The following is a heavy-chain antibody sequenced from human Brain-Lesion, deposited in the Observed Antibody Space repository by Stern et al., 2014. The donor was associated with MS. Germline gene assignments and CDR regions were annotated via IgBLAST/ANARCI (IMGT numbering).Heavy chain of an antibody. D-gene: IGHD1-26*01. CDR3: ATLSPGAGGNYYRHFDY. Sequence: VQLVESGAEVKKPGASVKVSCKVSGYTLPELSMHWWRQPPRKGLEWLGGFVPEDGETIYAQKFQGRVTMTEDTSTDTAYMELSSLRSEDTAVYYCATLSPGAGGNYYRHFDYWGQGTLVTVSS. J-gene: IGHJ4*02. V-gene: IGHV1-24*01. CDR2: FVPEDGET. CDR1: GYTLPELS.